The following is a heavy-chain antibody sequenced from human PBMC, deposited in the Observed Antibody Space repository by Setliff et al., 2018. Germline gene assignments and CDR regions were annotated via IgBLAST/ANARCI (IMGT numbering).Heavy chain of an antibody. CDR1: GGSISNSSYY. D-gene: IGHD5-12*01. CDR3: ARQDSGWFDY. V-gene: IGHV4-39*01. CDR2: IYYSGST. J-gene: IGHJ4*02. Sequence: SETLSLTCTVSGGSISNSSYYWGWIRQPPGKGLEWIGSIYYSGSTYYNPSLKSRVTISVDTSKNQFSLKLSFVTAADTAVHYCARQDSGWFDYWGQGTLVTVSS.